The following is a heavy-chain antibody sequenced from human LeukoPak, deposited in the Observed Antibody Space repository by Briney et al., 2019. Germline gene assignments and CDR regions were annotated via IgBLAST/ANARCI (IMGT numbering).Heavy chain of an antibody. J-gene: IGHJ4*02. CDR3: ARSRSGNYFDY. D-gene: IGHD1-26*01. CDR2: ISSGAGDT. Sequence: GGSLRLSCAGTGFTFSAYSLNWVRRAPGKGLEWVSYISSGAGDTYYADSVKGRFTISRDNAQNSLYLQMNGLRDEDTAVYHCARSRSGNYFDYWGQGTLVTVSS. V-gene: IGHV3-48*02. CDR1: GFTFSAYS.